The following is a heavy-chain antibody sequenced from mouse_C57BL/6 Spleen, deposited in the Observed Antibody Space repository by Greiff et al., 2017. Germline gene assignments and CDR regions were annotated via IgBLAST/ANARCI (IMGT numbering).Heavy chain of an antibody. J-gene: IGHJ4*01. CDR2: IDPETGGT. D-gene: IGHD1-1*01. CDR3: TRGTSMTTLVAKYAMDY. CDR1: GYTFTDYE. Sequence: VQLQQSGAELVRPGASVTMSCKASGYTFTDYEMNWVKQTPVHGLDWIGAIDPETGGTAYNQKFKGKAILTADKSSSTAYMELRSLTSEDSAVYYCTRGTSMTTLVAKYAMDYWGQGTSVTVSS. V-gene: IGHV1-15*01.